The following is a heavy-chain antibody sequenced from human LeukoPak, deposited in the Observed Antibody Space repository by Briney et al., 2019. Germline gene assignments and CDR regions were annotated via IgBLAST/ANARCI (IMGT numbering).Heavy chain of an antibody. D-gene: IGHD4/OR15-4a*01. CDR2: SDNT. V-gene: IGHV3-30*14. CDR1: GFTFATYA. CDR3: ARRAGAYSHPYDY. J-gene: IGHJ4*02. Sequence: GRSLRLSCVASGFTFATYAIHWVRQAPGKGLEWVSFSDNTHYSDSVKGRFTISRDNSKNTLYLQMNSLRAEDTAVYYCARRAGAYSHPYDYWGQGTLVTVSS.